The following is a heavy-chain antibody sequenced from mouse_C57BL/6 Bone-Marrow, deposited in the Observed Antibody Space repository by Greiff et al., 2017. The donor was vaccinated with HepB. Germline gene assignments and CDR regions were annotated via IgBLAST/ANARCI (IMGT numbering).Heavy chain of an antibody. Sequence: VQLQQSGTVLARPGASVKMSCKTSGYTFTSYWMHWVKQRPGQGPEWIGAIYPGNSDTSYNQKFKGKAKLTAVTSASTAYMELSSLTNEDSAVYYCTREDSNWYFDVWGTGTTVTVSS. CDR3: TREDSNWYFDV. J-gene: IGHJ1*03. CDR1: GYTFTSYW. CDR2: IYPGNSDT. V-gene: IGHV1-5*01. D-gene: IGHD2-5*01.